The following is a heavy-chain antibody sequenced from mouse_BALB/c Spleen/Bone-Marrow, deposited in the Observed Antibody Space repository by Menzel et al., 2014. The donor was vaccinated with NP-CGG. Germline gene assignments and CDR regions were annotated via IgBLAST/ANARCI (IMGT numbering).Heavy chain of an antibody. J-gene: IGHJ2*01. CDR2: IRNKANGYTT. CDR3: ARDIGRLLFDF. Sequence: EVQVVESGGGLVQPGGSLRLSCATSGFTFTGYYMNWVRQPPGKALEWLGFIRNKANGYTTEYSASVKGRFTISRDNSQSILYLQMNTLRAEDSATYYCARDIGRLLFDFWGQGTTLTVSS. D-gene: IGHD1-2*01. V-gene: IGHV7-3*02. CDR1: GFTFTGYY.